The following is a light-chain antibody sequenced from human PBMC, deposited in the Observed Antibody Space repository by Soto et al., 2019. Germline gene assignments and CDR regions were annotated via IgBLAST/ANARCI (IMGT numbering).Light chain of an antibody. J-gene: IGLJ3*02. CDR2: GNT. V-gene: IGLV1-40*01. Sequence: QSVLTQPPSVSGAPGQRVTISCTGSSSNIGAIYDVQWYQQLPGAAPKLLIYGNTNRPSGVPDRFSGSKSGTSASLAITGLQAEDEADYYCQSYDRSLSGSVFGGGTQLTVL. CDR3: QSYDRSLSGSV. CDR1: SSNIGAIYD.